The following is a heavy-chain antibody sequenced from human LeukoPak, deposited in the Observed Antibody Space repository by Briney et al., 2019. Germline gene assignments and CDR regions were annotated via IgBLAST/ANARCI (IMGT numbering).Heavy chain of an antibody. D-gene: IGHD3-10*01. Sequence: GSLRLSCAASGFTFSSHWMSWVRQAPGKGLEWVSAISGSGGSTYYADSVKGRFTISRDNSKNTLYLQMNSLRAEDTAVYYCAKPSYYYGSGDYWGQGTLVTVSS. V-gene: IGHV3-23*01. CDR2: ISGSGGST. J-gene: IGHJ4*02. CDR3: AKPSYYYGSGDY. CDR1: GFTFSSHW.